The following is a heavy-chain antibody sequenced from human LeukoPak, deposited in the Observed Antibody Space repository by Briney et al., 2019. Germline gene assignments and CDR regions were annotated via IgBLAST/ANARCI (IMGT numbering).Heavy chain of an antibody. J-gene: IGHJ4*02. D-gene: IGHD6-19*01. CDR2: ISDSGGTT. Sequence: GGSLRLSCAASGFTFSTYAMSWVRQAPGKGLEWVSVISDSGGTTYYADSVKGRFTISRDNSRNTLYLQMNSLRVEDTAVYYCAKDARRSSGWYFFDHWGQGTLVTVSS. CDR1: GFTFSTYA. V-gene: IGHV3-23*01. CDR3: AKDARRSSGWYFFDH.